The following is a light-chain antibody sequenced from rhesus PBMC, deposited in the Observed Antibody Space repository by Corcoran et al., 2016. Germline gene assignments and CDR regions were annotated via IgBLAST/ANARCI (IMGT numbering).Light chain of an antibody. J-gene: IGKJ1*01. V-gene: IGKV1-22*01. CDR1: QSISSW. CDR3: QQYSSSPLT. Sequence: DIQMTQSPSSLSASVGDTVTITCRASQSISSWLAWYQQKPGKAPKLLIYKAYPLQSGVPSRFSGRGSGTDFSLTISSLQSEDFATYYCQQYSSSPLTFGQGTKVEIK. CDR2: KAY.